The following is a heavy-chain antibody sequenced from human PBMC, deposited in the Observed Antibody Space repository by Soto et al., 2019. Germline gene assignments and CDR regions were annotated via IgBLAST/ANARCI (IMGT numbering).Heavy chain of an antibody. Sequence: SETLSLTCTVSGGSISSSSYYWGWIRQPPGKGLEWIGSIYYSGSTYYNPSLKSRVTISVDTSKNQFSLKLSSVTAADTAVYYCARRYCSSTSCRIHYYYYYMDVWGKGTTVTVSS. CDR1: GGSISSSSYY. CDR3: ARRYCSSTSCRIHYYYYYMDV. CDR2: IYYSGST. D-gene: IGHD2-2*01. J-gene: IGHJ6*03. V-gene: IGHV4-39*07.